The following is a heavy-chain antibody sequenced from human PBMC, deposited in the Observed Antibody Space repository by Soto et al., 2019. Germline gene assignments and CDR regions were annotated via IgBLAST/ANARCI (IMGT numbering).Heavy chain of an antibody. CDR2: INPAGGTT. Sequence: QVQLVQSGAEVKKPGASVRISCRASGYSFTSTYVHWVRQAPGQGPEWMGIINPAGGTTYYAQKFQGRLTITSYTSTDTVFMDLNDLPSEDTAVYFCALKVVPYYDNWGQGTLLTVSS. V-gene: IGHV1-46*01. CDR3: ALKVVPYYDN. J-gene: IGHJ4*02. CDR1: GYSFTSTY.